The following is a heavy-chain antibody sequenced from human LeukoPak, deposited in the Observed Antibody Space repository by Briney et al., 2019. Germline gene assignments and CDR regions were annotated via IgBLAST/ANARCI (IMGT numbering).Heavy chain of an antibody. CDR1: GYTFTGYY. D-gene: IGHD3-22*01. CDR2: INPNSGGT. V-gene: IGHV1-2*04. CDR3: ARESGGVGDDSSGYYSVFDY. Sequence: GASVKVSCKASGYTFTGYYMHWVRQAPGQGLEWMGWINPNSGGTNYAQKFQGWVTMTRDTSISTAYMELSKLRSDDTAVYYCARESGGVGDDSSGYYSVFDYWGQGTLVTVSS. J-gene: IGHJ4*02.